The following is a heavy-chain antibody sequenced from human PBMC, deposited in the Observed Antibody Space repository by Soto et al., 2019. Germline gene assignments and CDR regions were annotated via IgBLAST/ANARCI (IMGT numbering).Heavy chain of an antibody. CDR2: INSDGSST. Sequence: GGSLRLSCAASGFTFSSYDMNWVRQAPGKGLVWVSRINSDGSSTSYADSVKGRFTISRDNAKNTLYLQMNSLRAEDTAVYYCARDSLEMAHVYFDYWGQGTLVTVSS. D-gene: IGHD3-16*01. CDR3: ARDSLEMAHVYFDY. CDR1: GFTFSSYD. V-gene: IGHV3-74*01. J-gene: IGHJ4*02.